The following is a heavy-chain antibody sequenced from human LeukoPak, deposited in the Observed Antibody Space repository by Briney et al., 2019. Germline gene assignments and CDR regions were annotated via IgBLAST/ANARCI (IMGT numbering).Heavy chain of an antibody. Sequence: GGSLRLSCAASGFTFSNSAMSWVRQAPGRGLEWGSTLSGSGITTYYADSVKGRFTTPRDNSKNTLYLQMNSLRAEDTAVYYCAKGIYSSGWSYFDYWGHGTLVTVSS. J-gene: IGHJ4*01. V-gene: IGHV3-23*01. CDR1: GFTFSNSA. CDR2: LSGSGITT. CDR3: AKGIYSSGWSYFDY. D-gene: IGHD6-19*01.